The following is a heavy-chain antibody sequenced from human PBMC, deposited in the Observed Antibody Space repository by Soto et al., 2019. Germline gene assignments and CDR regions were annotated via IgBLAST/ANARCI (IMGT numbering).Heavy chain of an antibody. CDR3: ARQGSSWYNSYGMDV. Sequence: PSETLSLTCTVSGGSIRSSSYYWGWIRQPLGKGLEWIGSIYYTGSTYYSPSLRSRVSISVDTSKNQFSLKLTSVTAADTAVFYCARQGSSWYNSYGMDVWGQGTTVTVSS. CDR1: GGSIRSSSYY. CDR2: IYYTGST. D-gene: IGHD6-13*01. V-gene: IGHV4-39*01. J-gene: IGHJ6*02.